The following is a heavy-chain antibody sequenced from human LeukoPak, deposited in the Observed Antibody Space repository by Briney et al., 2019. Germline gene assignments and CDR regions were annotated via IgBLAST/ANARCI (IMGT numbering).Heavy chain of an antibody. Sequence: KPSETLSLTCAVYGGSFSGYYWSWIRQPPGKGLEWIGEINHSGSTNYNPSLKSRVTISVDTSKNQFSLKLSSVTAADTAVYYCARHRRLGGKNCSGGSCRTYYYYGMDVWGQGTTVTVSS. D-gene: IGHD2-15*01. CDR1: GGSFSGYY. J-gene: IGHJ6*02. V-gene: IGHV4-34*01. CDR2: INHSGST. CDR3: ARHRRLGGKNCSGGSCRTYYYYGMDV.